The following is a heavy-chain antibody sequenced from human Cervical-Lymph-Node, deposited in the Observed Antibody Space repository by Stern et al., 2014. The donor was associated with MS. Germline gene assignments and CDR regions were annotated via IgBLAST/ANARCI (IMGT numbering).Heavy chain of an antibody. CDR2: ISWNRVSI. CDR1: GFTFDDYA. J-gene: IGHJ4*02. V-gene: IGHV3-9*01. Sequence: EVQLVESGGGLIQPGRSLRLSCAASGFTFDDYAMHWVRQVPGKGLEWVSGISWNRVSIAYAESVRGRFTISRENAKNSVYLQMNSLRAEDTALYYCAKGRHDIVATMLDYWGQGALVTVSS. CDR3: AKGRHDIVATMLDY. D-gene: IGHD5-12*01.